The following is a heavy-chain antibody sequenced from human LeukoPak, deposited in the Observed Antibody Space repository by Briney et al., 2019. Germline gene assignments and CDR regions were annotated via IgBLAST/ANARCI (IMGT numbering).Heavy chain of an antibody. CDR1: GYSFTNYV. J-gene: IGHJ4*02. CDR3: AVPQQPGHRFDY. D-gene: IGHD6-13*01. V-gene: IGHV1-3*01. CDR2: INAGNGDT. Sequence: VASVKVSCKASGYSFTNYVMHWVRQAPGQRLEWMGWINAGNGDTKYSQKFQGRVTIAADESTSTAYMELSSLRSEDTAVYYCAVPQQPGHRFDYWGQGTLVTVSS.